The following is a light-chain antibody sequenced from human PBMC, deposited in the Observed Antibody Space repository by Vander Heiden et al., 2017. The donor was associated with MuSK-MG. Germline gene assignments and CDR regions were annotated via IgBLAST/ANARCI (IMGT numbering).Light chain of an antibody. V-gene: IGLV3-1*01. CDR3: QAWDSNTAWV. Sequence: SYELTQPPSVSVSPGQTASITCSADKLGDKYVGWYQQTPGQSPVLVIYQDNRRPSGIPERFSGSNSGDTATLTISGTQAVDEADYYCQAWDSNTAWVFGGGTKLTVL. J-gene: IGLJ3*02. CDR1: KLGDKY. CDR2: QDN.